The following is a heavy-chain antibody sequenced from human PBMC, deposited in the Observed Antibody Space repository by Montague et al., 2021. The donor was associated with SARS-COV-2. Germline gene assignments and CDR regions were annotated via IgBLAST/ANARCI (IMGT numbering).Heavy chain of an antibody. CDR1: GFSLSTSGMC. Sequence: PALVKPTQTLTLTCTFSGFSLSTSGMCVSWIRQPPGKALEWLALIDWDDDKYYSTSLKTRLTISKDTSKNQVVLTMTNMDPVDTATYYCARMLTTVTLFYGYYYGMDVWGQGTTVTVSS. CDR2: IDWDDDK. J-gene: IGHJ6*02. D-gene: IGHD4-17*01. V-gene: IGHV2-70*01. CDR3: ARMLTTVTLFYGYYYGMDV.